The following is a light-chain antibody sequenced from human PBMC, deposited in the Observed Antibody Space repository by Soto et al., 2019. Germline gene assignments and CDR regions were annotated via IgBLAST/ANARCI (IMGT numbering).Light chain of an antibody. CDR1: SSDVGGYNY. CDR2: KVS. CDR3: TSTTRSSTYV. Sequence: QSALTQPASVSGSPGQSITISCTGTSSDVGGYNYVSWYQQHPGKVPKLLIYKVSNRPSGVSNRFSGSKSGNTASLTISGLQSEDEADYYCTSTTRSSTYVFGTGTKLTVL. V-gene: IGLV2-14*01. J-gene: IGLJ1*01.